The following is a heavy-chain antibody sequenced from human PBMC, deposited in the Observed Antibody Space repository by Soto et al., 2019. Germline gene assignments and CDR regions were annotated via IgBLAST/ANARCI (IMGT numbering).Heavy chain of an antibody. Sequence: PSETLSLTCTVSGGSISSYYWSWIRQPPGKGLEWIGYIYYSGSTNYNPSLKSRVTVSVDTSKNQFSLKLSSVTAADTAVYYCARESDYYDSSGYSIYYFDYWGQGTLVTVSS. CDR3: ARESDYYDSSGYSIYYFDY. CDR2: IYYSGST. J-gene: IGHJ4*02. CDR1: GGSISSYY. D-gene: IGHD3-22*01. V-gene: IGHV4-59*01.